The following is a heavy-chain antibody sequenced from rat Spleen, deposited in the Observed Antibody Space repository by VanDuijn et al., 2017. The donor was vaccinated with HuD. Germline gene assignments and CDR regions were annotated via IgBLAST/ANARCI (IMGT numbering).Heavy chain of an antibody. CDR3: ATAKIATSTGGFDF. V-gene: IGHV5-25*01. Sequence: EVQLVESGGGLVQPGRSMKLSCAASGFTFSNYGMAWVRQAPTKDLQWVTSISTGGGYTYYRDSVKGRFTISRDNAKSTLYLQMDSLRSEDTATYFCATAKIATSTGGFDFWGPGTMVTVSS. J-gene: IGHJ1*01. CDR2: ISTGGGYT. D-gene: IGHD1-2*01. CDR1: GFTFSNYG.